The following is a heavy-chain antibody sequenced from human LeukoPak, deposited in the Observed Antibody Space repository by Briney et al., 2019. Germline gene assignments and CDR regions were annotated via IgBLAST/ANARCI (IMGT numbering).Heavy chain of an antibody. V-gene: IGHV1-2*02. CDR2: INPNSGGT. CDR1: GYTFTGYY. J-gene: IGHJ5*02. D-gene: IGHD6-6*01. CDR3: ARELAAPHGGWFDP. Sequence: GASVKVSCKASGYTFTGYYMHWVRQAPGQGLEWMGWINPNSGGTNYAQKFQGRVTMTRDTSISTAYMELSRLRSEDMAVYYCARELAAPHGGWFDPWGQGNLVNVSS.